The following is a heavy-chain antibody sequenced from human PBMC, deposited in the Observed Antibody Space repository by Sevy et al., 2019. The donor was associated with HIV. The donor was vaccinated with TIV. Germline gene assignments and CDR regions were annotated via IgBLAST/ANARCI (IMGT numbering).Heavy chain of an antibody. V-gene: IGHV4-59*01. J-gene: IGHJ6*02. D-gene: IGHD6-6*01. CDR1: GGSISSYY. Sequence: SETLSLTCTVSGGSISSYYWSWIRQPPGKGLEWIGYIYYSGSTNYNPSLKSRVTISLETSKNQFSLRLSSVTAADTAVYYCARGCEYSSPACYYYYGMDVWGQGTTVTVSS. CDR3: ARGCEYSSPACYYYYGMDV. CDR2: IYYSGST.